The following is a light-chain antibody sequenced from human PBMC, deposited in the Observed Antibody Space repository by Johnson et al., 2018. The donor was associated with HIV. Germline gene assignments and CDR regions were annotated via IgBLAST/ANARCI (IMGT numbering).Light chain of an antibody. Sequence: QLVLTQPPSASGTPGQRVTISCSGSSSNIGSNTVNWYQQLPGTAPKLLIYRNNQRPSGVPDRFSGSKSGTSASLAISGLHAEDEADYYCAAWDDSLNGHVFGTGTKVTVL. V-gene: IGLV1-44*01. CDR3: AAWDDSLNGHV. J-gene: IGLJ1*01. CDR2: RNN. CDR1: SSNIGSNT.